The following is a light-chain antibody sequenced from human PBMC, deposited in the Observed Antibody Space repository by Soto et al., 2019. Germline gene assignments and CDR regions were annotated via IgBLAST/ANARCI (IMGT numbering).Light chain of an antibody. V-gene: IGKV1D-12*01. CDR1: QGVSTC. CDR2: TAS. J-gene: IGKJ4*01. Sequence: DIQMTQSPSSVSASVGDRVTITCRASQGVSTCLAWYQQKPGKAPNLLIYTASSLKSGVPSRFSGSGSGTDFTLTISSLQPEDFATYYCQQTTTFPLTFGGGTKLEI. CDR3: QQTTTFPLT.